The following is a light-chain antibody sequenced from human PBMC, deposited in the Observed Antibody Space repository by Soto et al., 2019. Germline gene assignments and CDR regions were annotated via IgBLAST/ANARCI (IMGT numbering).Light chain of an antibody. V-gene: IGKV3-11*01. CDR1: RSVSCY. J-gene: IGKJ1*01. CDR2: DAP. Sequence: EIVLTQSPATLSLSPGESATLSCRATRSVSCYLAWYQQKPGQAPRLLIYDAPSRPTEIPAKFSGSGSGTDFTLTISSLQPEDFALYYCQQHSNSPITFGQGTKV. CDR3: QQHSNSPIT.